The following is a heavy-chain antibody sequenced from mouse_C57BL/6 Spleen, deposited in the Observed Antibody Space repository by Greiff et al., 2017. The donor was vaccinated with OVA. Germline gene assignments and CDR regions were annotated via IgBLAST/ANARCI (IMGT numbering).Heavy chain of an antibody. V-gene: IGHV2-5*01. CDR3: AKKGYDYDGDYYAMDY. Sequence: VKLVESGPGLVQPSQSLSITCTVSGFSLTSYGVHWVRQSPGKGLEWLGVIWRGGSTDYNAAFMSRLSITKDNSKSQVFFKMNSLQADDTAIYYCAKKGYDYDGDYYAMDYWGQGTSVTGSS. J-gene: IGHJ4*01. D-gene: IGHD2-4*01. CDR1: GFSLTSYG. CDR2: IWRGGST.